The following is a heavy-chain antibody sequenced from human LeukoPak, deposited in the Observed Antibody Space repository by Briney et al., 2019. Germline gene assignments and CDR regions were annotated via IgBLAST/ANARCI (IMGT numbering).Heavy chain of an antibody. CDR3: ARLDWDYGNYVGFDY. CDR1: GGSINSYY. J-gene: IGHJ4*02. CDR2: IYYSGST. Sequence: SETLSLTCTVSGGSINSYYWSWIRQPPGKGLEWIGYIYYSGSTNYNPSLKSRVTISVDTSKNQFSLKLSSVTAADTAVYYCARLDWDYGNYVGFDYWGQGTLVTVSS. D-gene: IGHD4-11*01. V-gene: IGHV4-59*01.